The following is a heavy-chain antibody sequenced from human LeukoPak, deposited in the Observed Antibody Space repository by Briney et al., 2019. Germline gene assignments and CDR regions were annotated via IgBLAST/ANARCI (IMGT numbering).Heavy chain of an antibody. Sequence: SETLSLTCTVSGGSISSGGYYWSWIRQHPGKGLEWIGYIYYSGSTYYTPSLKSRVTISVDTSKNQFSLKLSSVTAADTAVYYCARKEVSAGYCSSTSCYSPHYYYGMDVWGQGTTVTVSS. CDR3: ARKEVSAGYCSSTSCYSPHYYYGMDV. J-gene: IGHJ6*02. D-gene: IGHD2-2*01. V-gene: IGHV4-31*03. CDR2: IYYSGST. CDR1: GGSISSGGYY.